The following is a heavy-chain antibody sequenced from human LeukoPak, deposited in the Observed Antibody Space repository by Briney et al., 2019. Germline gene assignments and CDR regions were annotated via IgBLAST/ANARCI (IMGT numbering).Heavy chain of an antibody. V-gene: IGHV3-23*01. CDR1: GFTFSSYA. D-gene: IGHD2-15*01. CDR3: AKDSSGGSEVVDY. J-gene: IGHJ4*02. Sequence: GGSLRLSCAASGFTFSSYAMSWVRQAPGKGLEWVSTISGSGSNTFYADSVKGRFTISRDNSKNTLYLQMNSLRAEDTAVYYCAKDSSGGSEVVDYWGQGTLVTVSS. CDR2: ISGSGSNT.